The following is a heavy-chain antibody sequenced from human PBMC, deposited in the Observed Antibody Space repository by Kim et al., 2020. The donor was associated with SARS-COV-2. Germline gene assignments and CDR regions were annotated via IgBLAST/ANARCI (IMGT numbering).Heavy chain of an antibody. Sequence: GGSLRLSCAASGFTFDDYAMHWVRQAPGKGLEWVSLISGDGGSTYYADSVKGRFTISRDNSKNSLYLQMNSLRTEDTALYYCAKDIPNYYDSSGYYYGGADYWGQGTLVTVSS. CDR3: AKDIPNYYDSSGYYYGGADY. J-gene: IGHJ4*02. CDR1: GFTFDDYA. V-gene: IGHV3-43*02. CDR2: ISGDGGST. D-gene: IGHD3-22*01.